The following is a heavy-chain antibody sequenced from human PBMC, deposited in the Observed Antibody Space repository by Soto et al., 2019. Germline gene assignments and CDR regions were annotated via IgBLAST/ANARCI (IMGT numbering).Heavy chain of an antibody. J-gene: IGHJ4*02. CDR3: AREIGYSSTWPSY. V-gene: IGHV3-33*01. CDR2: IGYDGRNE. D-gene: IGHD6-13*01. Sequence: QVQLVESGGGVVQPGRSLRLSCATSGFSLSSYGMHWVRQAPGKGLEWVAVIGYDGRNEYYADSVRGRFIISRDNSKGTLYLQMNSLRVEDTAVYYCAREIGYSSTWPSYWGQGTLGTDSS. CDR1: GFSLSSYG.